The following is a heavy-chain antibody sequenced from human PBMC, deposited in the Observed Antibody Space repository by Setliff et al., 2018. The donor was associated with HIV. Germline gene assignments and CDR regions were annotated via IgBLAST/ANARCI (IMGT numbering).Heavy chain of an antibody. Sequence: LRLSCAASGFTFSSYSMNWVRQSPGKGLEWVSYISGSGSAVDYADSVKGRFTVSRDNARSSLYLQLNSLRSEDTAVYYCARDLIWGFDYWGQGTLVTVSS. J-gene: IGHJ4*02. CDR1: GFTFSSYS. CDR2: ISGSGSAV. D-gene: IGHD3-16*01. V-gene: IGHV3-48*01. CDR3: ARDLIWGFDY.